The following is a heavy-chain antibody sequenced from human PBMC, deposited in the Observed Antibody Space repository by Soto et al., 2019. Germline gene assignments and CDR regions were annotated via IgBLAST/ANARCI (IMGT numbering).Heavy chain of an antibody. CDR1: WFSLSTSGVG. CDR2: IYWDDAK. D-gene: IGHD1-1*01. CDR3: AHAELERHTDYYGMDV. Sequence: QITLKESGPTLVKPTQTLTLTCTFSWFSLSTSGVGVAWIRQPPGKVPEWLERIYWDDAKRSSPCLKSRLTITKDRATNQMVPTMTSMDPVDTGTYYGAHAELERHTDYYGMDVWGQGITVTVSS. J-gene: IGHJ6*02. V-gene: IGHV2-5*02.